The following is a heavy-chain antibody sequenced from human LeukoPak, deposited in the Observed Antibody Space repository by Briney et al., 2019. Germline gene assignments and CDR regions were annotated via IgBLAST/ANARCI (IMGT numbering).Heavy chain of an antibody. Sequence: PGGSLRLSCAASRFSFSSYGMHWVRQAPGKGLEWVAYLQYDRTNVQYADSVRGRFTISRDNSKNILYLQMNSLRAEDTAIYYCVTYRQVMLPFEAWGQGTLVTVSS. D-gene: IGHD5-18*01. CDR2: LQYDRTNV. CDR1: RFSFSSYG. CDR3: VTYRQVMLPFEA. V-gene: IGHV3-30*02. J-gene: IGHJ5*02.